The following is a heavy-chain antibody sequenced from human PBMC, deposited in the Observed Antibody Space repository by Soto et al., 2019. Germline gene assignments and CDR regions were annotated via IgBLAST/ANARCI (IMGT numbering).Heavy chain of an antibody. J-gene: IGHJ4*02. CDR1: GGSISSYY. Sequence: SETLSLTCTVSGGSISSYYWSWIRQPPGKGLEWIGYIYYSGSTNYNPSLKSRVTISVDTSKNQFSLKLSSVTAADTAVYYCARGLHAAAGREFDYWGQGTLVTVS. CDR3: ARGLHAAAGREFDY. V-gene: IGHV4-59*01. D-gene: IGHD6-13*01. CDR2: IYYSGST.